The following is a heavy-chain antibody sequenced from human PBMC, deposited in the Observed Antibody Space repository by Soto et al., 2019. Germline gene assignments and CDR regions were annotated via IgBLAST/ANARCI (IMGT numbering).Heavy chain of an antibody. CDR3: AKDLERFLEWLLLDY. V-gene: IGHV3-23*01. CDR2: ISGSGGST. CDR1: GFTFSSYA. Sequence: GGSLRLSCAASGFTFSSYAMSWVRQAPGKGLEWVPAISGSGGSTYYADSVKGRFTISRDNSKNTLYLQMNSLRAEDTAVYYCAKDLERFLEWLLLDYWGQGTLVTVSS. J-gene: IGHJ4*02. D-gene: IGHD3-3*01.